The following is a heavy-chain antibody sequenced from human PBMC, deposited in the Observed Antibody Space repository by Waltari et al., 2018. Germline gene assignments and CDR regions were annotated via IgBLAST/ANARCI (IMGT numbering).Heavy chain of an antibody. Sequence: QVQLQQWGAGLLKPSETLSLTCAVYGGSFSGYYWSWIRQPPGKGREWIGEINQSGSTNYTPSLKSRVTIAVDTSKNQFSLKLSSVTAADTAVYYCARLLDIPDGWYYFDYWGQGTLVTVSS. CDR3: ARLLDIPDGWYYFDY. CDR1: GGSFSGYY. D-gene: IGHD2-15*01. V-gene: IGHV4-34*01. J-gene: IGHJ4*02. CDR2: INQSGST.